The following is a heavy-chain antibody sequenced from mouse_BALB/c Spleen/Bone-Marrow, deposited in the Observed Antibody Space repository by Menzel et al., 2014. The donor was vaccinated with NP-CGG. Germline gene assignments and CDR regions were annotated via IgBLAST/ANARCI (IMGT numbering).Heavy chain of an antibody. J-gene: IGHJ2*01. CDR3: TIGGFDY. CDR1: GYTFPSXW. Sequence: QVQLQQSGAELVKPRASVKLSCKASGYTFPSXWXHWVXLRPGXGFEWIGEINPSNGGTNYNEKFKRKATLTVDKSSSTAYMQLSSLTSEDSAVYYCTIGGFDYWGQGTTLTVSS. V-gene: IGHV1S16*01. CDR2: INPSNGGT.